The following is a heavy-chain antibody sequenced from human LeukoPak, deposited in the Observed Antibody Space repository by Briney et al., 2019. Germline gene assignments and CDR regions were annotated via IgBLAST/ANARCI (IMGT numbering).Heavy chain of an antibody. D-gene: IGHD3-10*01. Sequence: GGSLRLSCAASGFTFSSYGMHWVRQAPGKGLEWISYISISTSTIYYADSVKGRFTISRDNAKNSLYLQMNSLRAEDTAVYYCARDVFHGSGSPYFDSWGQGTLVTVSS. J-gene: IGHJ4*02. CDR3: ARDVFHGSGSPYFDS. CDR1: GFTFSSYG. V-gene: IGHV3-48*04. CDR2: ISISTSTI.